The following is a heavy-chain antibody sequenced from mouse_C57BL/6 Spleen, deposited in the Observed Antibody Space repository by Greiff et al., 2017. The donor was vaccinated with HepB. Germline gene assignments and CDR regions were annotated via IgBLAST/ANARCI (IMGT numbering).Heavy chain of an antibody. CDR2: IYPRSGNT. Sequence: LVESGAELARPGASVKLSCKASGYTFTSYGISWVKQRTGQGLEWIGEIYPRSGNTYYNEKFKGKATLTADKSSSTAYMELRSLTSEDSAVYFCARRGITTVAYFDYWGQGTTLTVSS. CDR3: ARRGITTVAYFDY. V-gene: IGHV1-81*01. D-gene: IGHD1-1*01. CDR1: GYTFTSYG. J-gene: IGHJ2*01.